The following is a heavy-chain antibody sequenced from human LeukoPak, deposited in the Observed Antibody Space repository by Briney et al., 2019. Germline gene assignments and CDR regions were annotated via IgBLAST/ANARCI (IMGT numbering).Heavy chain of an antibody. V-gene: IGHV3-30*02. CDR1: GFTFSSYG. Sequence: GGSLRLSCAASGFTFSSYGMHWVRQAPGKGLEWVAFIRYDGSNKYYADSVKGRFTISRDNSKNTLYLQMNSLRAEDTAVYYCANAISYYDSSGRPFDYWGQGTLVTVSS. CDR2: IRYDGSNK. CDR3: ANAISYYDSSGRPFDY. J-gene: IGHJ4*02. D-gene: IGHD3-22*01.